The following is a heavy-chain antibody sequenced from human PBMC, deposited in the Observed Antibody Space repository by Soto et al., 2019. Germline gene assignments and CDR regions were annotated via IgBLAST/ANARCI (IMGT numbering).Heavy chain of an antibody. CDR3: ARGGAAAGTGSYYYGMDV. V-gene: IGHV4-34*01. CDR2: INHSGST. CDR1: GGSFSGYY. Sequence: SETLSLTCAVYGGSFSGYYWSWIRQPPGKGLEWIGEINHSGSTNYNPSLKSRVTISVDTSKNQFSLKLSSVTAADTAVYYCARGGAAAGTGSYYYGMDVWGQGTTVTVSS. J-gene: IGHJ6*02. D-gene: IGHD6-13*01.